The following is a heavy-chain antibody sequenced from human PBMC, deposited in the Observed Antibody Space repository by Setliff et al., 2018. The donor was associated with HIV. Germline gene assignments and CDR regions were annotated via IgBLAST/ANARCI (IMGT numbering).Heavy chain of an antibody. CDR3: ARAGIWNYYFDY. CDR2: INAGNGNT. D-gene: IGHD1-7*01. CDR1: GYTFTSYA. J-gene: IGHJ4*02. V-gene: IGHV1-3*01. Sequence: GASVKVSCKASGYTFTSYAMHWVRQAPGQRLEWMGWINAGNGNTKYSQKFQGRVPITRNISASTAYMELSSLGSEDMAVYYCARAGIWNYYFDYWGQGTLVTVSS.